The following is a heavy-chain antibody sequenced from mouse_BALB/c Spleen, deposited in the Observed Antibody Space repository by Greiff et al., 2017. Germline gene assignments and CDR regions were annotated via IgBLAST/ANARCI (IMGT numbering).Heavy chain of an antibody. J-gene: IGHJ4*01. CDR3: ARNHGNYERGGAMDY. CDR1: GFTFSSFG. V-gene: IGHV5-17*02. CDR2: ISSGSSTI. D-gene: IGHD2-1*01. Sequence: EVKLMESGGGLVQPGGSRKLSCAASGFTFSSFGMHWVRQAPEKGLEWVAYISSGSSTIYYADTVKGRFTISRDNPKNTLFLQMTSLRSEDTAMYYCARNHGNYERGGAMDYWGQGTSVTVSS.